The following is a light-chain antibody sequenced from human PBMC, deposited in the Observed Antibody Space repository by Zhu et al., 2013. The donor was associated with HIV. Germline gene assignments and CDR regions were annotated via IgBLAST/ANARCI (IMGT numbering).Light chain of an antibody. Sequence: IQLTQSPSSLSASVGDRVTITCRPSQGIGRFLAWYQQRAGKAPKLLIYGASILHTGVPSRFSGSGSGTDFTFTISSLQPEDIATYYCQQYDNLPLTFGGGTKVEIK. CDR3: QQYDNLPLT. J-gene: IGKJ4*01. CDR2: GAS. CDR1: QGIGRF. V-gene: IGKV1-33*01.